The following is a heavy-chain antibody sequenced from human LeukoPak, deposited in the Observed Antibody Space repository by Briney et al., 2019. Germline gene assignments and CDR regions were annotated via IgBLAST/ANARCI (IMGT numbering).Heavy chain of an antibody. CDR1: GCTLTELS. J-gene: IGHJ4*02. V-gene: IGHV1-24*01. CDR3: ATKAPNVLLWFGEFLSTF. CDR2: FDPEDGET. Sequence: ASVKVSCKVSGCTLTELSMHWVRQAPGKGLEWVGGFDPEDGETSYAQKFQGRVTMTEDTSTDTAYMELSSLRSEDTAVYYCATKAPNVLLWFGEFLSTFWGQGTLVTVSS. D-gene: IGHD3-10*01.